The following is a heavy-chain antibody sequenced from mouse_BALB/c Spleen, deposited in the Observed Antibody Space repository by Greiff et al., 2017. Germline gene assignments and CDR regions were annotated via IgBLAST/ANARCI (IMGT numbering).Heavy chain of an antibody. Sequence: QVQLKESGAELARPGASVKLSCKASGYTFTSYWMQWVKQRPGQGLEWIGAIYPGDGDTRYTQKFKGKATLTADKSSSTAYMQLSSLASEDSAVYYCARITPYFDYWGQGTTLTVSS. V-gene: IGHV1-87*01. CDR2: IYPGDGDT. J-gene: IGHJ2*01. D-gene: IGHD2-4*01. CDR3: ARITPYFDY. CDR1: GYTFTSYW.